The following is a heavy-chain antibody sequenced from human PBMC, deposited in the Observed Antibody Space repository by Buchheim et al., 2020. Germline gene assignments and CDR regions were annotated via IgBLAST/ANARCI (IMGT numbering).Heavy chain of an antibody. CDR1: GGSISSGSYY. D-gene: IGHD6-19*01. J-gene: IGHJ4*02. V-gene: IGHV4-61*02. CDR2: IYTSGST. Sequence: QVQLQESGPGLVKPSQTLSLTCTVSGGSISSGSYYWSWIRQPAGKGLEWIGRIYTSGSTNYNPSLKSRVTISVDTSKNQFSLKLSSVTAADTAVYYCARQLYSSGWVDYWGQGTL. CDR3: ARQLYSSGWVDY.